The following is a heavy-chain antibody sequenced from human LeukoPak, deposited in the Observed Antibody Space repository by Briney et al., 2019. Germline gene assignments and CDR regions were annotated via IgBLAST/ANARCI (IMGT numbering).Heavy chain of an antibody. V-gene: IGHV4-30-2*01. D-gene: IGHD6-19*01. CDR1: GGSISSGGYS. CDR2: IYHSGST. Sequence: SETLSLTCAVSGGSISSGGYSWSWIRQPPGKGLEWIGYIYHSGSTYYNPSLKSRVTISVDRSKNQFSLKLSSVTAADTAVYYCARAPIAVAGRGFDYWGQGTLVTVSS. CDR3: ARAPIAVAGRGFDY. J-gene: IGHJ4*02.